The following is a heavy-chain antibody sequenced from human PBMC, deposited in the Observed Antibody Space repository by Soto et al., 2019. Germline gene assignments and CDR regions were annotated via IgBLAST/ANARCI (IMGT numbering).Heavy chain of an antibody. CDR3: ARIQNFYYYYMDV. CDR2: IFYSGST. V-gene: IGHV4-39*01. Sequence: ETLSLTCTVSGGSISSSRDYWGWIRQPPGKGLEWIGSIFYSGSTYYNPSLRSRVTISVDSSKNQFSLRLSSVTAADTAVYYCARIQNFYYYYMDVWGKGTTVTVSS. CDR1: GGSISSSRDY. J-gene: IGHJ6*03.